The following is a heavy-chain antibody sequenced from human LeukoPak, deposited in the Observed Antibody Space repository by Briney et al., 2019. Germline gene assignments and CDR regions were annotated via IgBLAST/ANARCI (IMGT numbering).Heavy chain of an antibody. CDR1: GGSISSSSYY. CDR2: IYYSGST. D-gene: IGHD4-17*01. V-gene: IGHV4-39*07. CDR3: ARDRSYGPPGAFDI. Sequence: SETLSLTCTVSGGSISSSSYYWGWIRQPPGKGLEWIGSIYYSGSTYYNPSLKSRVTMSVDTSKNQFSLKLSSVTAADTAVYYCARDRSYGPPGAFDIWGQGTMVTVSS. J-gene: IGHJ3*02.